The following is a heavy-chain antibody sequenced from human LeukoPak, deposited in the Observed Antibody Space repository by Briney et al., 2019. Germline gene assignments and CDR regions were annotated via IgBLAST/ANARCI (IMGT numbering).Heavy chain of an antibody. J-gene: IGHJ4*02. CDR2: INPKTGGT. Sequence: GASVKVSCKTSGYDFSDYYMNWVRQAPGQGPEWVGWINPKTGGTSFAQKFRDRVTLTRDTSLSTAYMELTSLTSDATAVYYCVTPLWSGSPFDHWGQGTLVTVSS. V-gene: IGHV1-2*02. CDR1: GYDFSDYY. CDR3: VTPLWSGSPFDH. D-gene: IGHD2-21*01.